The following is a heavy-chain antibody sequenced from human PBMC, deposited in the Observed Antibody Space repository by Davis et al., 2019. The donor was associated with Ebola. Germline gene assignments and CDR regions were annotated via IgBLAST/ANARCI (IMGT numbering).Heavy chain of an antibody. CDR1: GLTFDDYA. D-gene: IGHD3-10*01. CDR2: INSNSGTS. Sequence: SLKISCATSGLTFDDYAMHWFRQAPGKGLEWVSGINSNSGTSAYADSVKGRFTISRDNAQDSLYLQMNSLRTEDTAFYYCAKDFYGSGSYIDAWGQGTQVTVSS. CDR3: AKDFYGSGSYIDA. V-gene: IGHV3-9*01. J-gene: IGHJ5*02.